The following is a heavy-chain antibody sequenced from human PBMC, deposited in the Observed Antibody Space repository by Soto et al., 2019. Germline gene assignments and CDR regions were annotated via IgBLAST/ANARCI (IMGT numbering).Heavy chain of an antibody. D-gene: IGHD3-22*01. Sequence: SETLSLTCTISGGSISSSAHYWGWIRQPPGKGLEWIGSIYYSGSTYYNPSLESRVTISADTSKNQFSLKLSSVTAADTAVYYCGRPSYDRTGYHGAFDVWGQGTMVTVS. CDR3: GRPSYDRTGYHGAFDV. J-gene: IGHJ3*01. CDR2: IYYSGST. CDR1: GGSISSSAHY. V-gene: IGHV4-39*01.